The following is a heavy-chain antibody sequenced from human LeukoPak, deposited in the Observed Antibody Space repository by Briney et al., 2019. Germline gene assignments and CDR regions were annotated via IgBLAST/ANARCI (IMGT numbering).Heavy chain of an antibody. Sequence: PSETLSLTCTVSGGSISVQYWSLIRQPPGKGLEWIGYIYYTGITKYNPSLKSRVTISVDTSKNQFSLKLSSVTAADTAIYYCARGARFPQPLYSSGGSCYGYWGQGILVTVSS. CDR3: ARGARFPQPLYSSGGSCYGY. D-gene: IGHD2-15*01. V-gene: IGHV4-59*11. CDR2: IYYTGIT. J-gene: IGHJ4*02. CDR1: GGSISVQY.